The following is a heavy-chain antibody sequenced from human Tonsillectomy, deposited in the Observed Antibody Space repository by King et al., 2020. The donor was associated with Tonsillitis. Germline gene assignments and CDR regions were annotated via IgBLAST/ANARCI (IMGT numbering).Heavy chain of an antibody. J-gene: IGHJ5*02. CDR1: GGTFSSYA. D-gene: IGHD3-22*01. V-gene: IGHV1-69*01. CDR3: ARAPQLAYYDSSFTNWFDP. CDR2: IIPIFGTA. Sequence: QLVQSGAEVKKPGSSVKVSCKASGGTFSSYAISWVRQAPGQGLEWMGGIIPIFGTANYAQKFQGRVTITADESTSTAYMELSSLRSEDTAVYYCARAPQLAYYDSSFTNWFDPWGQGTLVTVSS.